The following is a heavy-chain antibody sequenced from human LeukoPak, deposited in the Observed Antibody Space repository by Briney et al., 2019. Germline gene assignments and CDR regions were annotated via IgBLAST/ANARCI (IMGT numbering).Heavy chain of an antibody. CDR3: ARDRGSRAGSDY. D-gene: IGHD3-10*01. CDR1: GFTFSSYV. V-gene: IGHV3-21*06. J-gene: IGHJ4*02. CDR2: ISSSSSYI. Sequence: GGSLRLSCAASGFTFSSYVMHWVRQAPGKGLEWVSSISSSSSYIYYADSVKGRFTVSRDNAQNSLYLQMNNLRVDDTAIYYCARDRGSRAGSDYWGQGTRVTVSS.